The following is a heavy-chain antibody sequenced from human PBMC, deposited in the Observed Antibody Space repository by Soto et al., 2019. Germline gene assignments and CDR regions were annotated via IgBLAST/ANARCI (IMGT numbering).Heavy chain of an antibody. CDR1: GFNVSSNS. CDR3: ARHVWLES. CDR2: IHSDANT. Sequence: PGGSLRLSCAASGFNVSSNSMNWVRQAPGKGLEWLSLIHSDANTKYADSAKGRFTISRDSSENTVYLHMNTLRAEDTAVYYCARHVWLESWGQGTLVTVSS. J-gene: IGHJ5*01. V-gene: IGHV3-53*01.